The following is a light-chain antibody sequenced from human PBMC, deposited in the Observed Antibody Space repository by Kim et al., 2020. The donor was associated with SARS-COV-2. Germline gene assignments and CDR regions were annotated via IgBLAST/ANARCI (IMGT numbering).Light chain of an antibody. CDR2: GKN. CDR1: ILRRSF. Sequence: SSELTQDPAVSVALGQTIRITCQGDILRRSFAAWYQQKPGQAPVLVAYGKNYRPSGIPDRFSASNSGNRASLTITGALAEDEADYYCNARDINNNHHVFG. V-gene: IGLV3-19*01. CDR3: NARDINNNHHV. J-gene: IGLJ1*01.